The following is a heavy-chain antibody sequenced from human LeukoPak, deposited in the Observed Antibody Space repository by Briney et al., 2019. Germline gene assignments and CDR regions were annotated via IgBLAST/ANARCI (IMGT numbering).Heavy chain of an antibody. Sequence: GGSLRLSCAASGFTFSPYSMNWVRQAPGKGLEWVSYISSSSTAIYYADSLKVRFTISTDNAENSLFLQMNSLRDEDTAVYYCAREPYCSGGSCYRHFDYWGQGTLVTVSS. CDR2: ISSSSTAI. V-gene: IGHV3-48*02. CDR3: AREPYCSGGSCYRHFDY. D-gene: IGHD2-15*01. J-gene: IGHJ4*02. CDR1: GFTFSPYS.